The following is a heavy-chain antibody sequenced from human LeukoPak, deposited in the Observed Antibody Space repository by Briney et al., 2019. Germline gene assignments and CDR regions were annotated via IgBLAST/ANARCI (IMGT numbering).Heavy chain of an antibody. J-gene: IGHJ4*02. CDR2: ISAYNGNT. Sequence: GASVKVSCKASGYTFTSYGISWVRQAPGQGLEWMGWISAYNGNTNYAQKLQGRVTMTTDTSTSTAYMELRSLGSDDTAVYYCARDLGTAMVPYFDYWGQGTLVTVSS. CDR1: GYTFTSYG. D-gene: IGHD5-18*01. CDR3: ARDLGTAMVPYFDY. V-gene: IGHV1-18*04.